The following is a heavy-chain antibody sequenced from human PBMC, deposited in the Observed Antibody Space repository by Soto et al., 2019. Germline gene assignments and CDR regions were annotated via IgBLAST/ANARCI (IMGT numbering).Heavy chain of an antibody. CDR2: IKSKTDGGTT. V-gene: IGHV3-15*07. Sequence: GGSLRLSCAASGFTFSNAWMNWVRQAPGKGLEWVGRIKSKTDGGTTDYAAPVKGRFTISRDDSKNTLYLQMNSLKTEDTAVYYCTIHPTYMVRGVIINEDWFAPWGQGTLVTVSS. CDR3: TIHPTYMVRGVIINEDWFAP. D-gene: IGHD3-10*01. CDR1: GFTFSNAW. J-gene: IGHJ5*02.